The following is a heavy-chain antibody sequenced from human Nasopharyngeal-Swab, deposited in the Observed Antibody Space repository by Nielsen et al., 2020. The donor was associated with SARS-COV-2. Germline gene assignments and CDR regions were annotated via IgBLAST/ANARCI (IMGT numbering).Heavy chain of an antibody. D-gene: IGHD3-9*01. J-gene: IGHJ4*02. CDR3: AKGEYYDILTGPFYDSSGLDY. Sequence: GESLKISCAASGFTFSSHWMSWVRQVPGKGLEWAANLKQDGSEKYYVDSVKGRFTISRDNSKNTLYLQMNSLRAEDTAVYYCAKGEYYDILTGPFYDSSGLDYWGQGTLVTVSS. CDR1: GFTFSSHW. V-gene: IGHV3-7*01. CDR2: LKQDGSEK.